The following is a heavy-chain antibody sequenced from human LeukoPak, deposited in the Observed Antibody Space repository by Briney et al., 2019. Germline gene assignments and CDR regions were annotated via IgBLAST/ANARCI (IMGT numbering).Heavy chain of an antibody. CDR2: INQDGSEK. J-gene: IGHJ4*02. CDR3: ARGMSTGEY. Sequence: GGSLRLSCAASGFTFSSYWMSWVRQPPGKGLEWVANINQDGSEKYYVDSAKGRFTISRDNAKNSLYLQMNSLRAEDTAVYYCARGMSTGEYWGQGTLVTVSS. V-gene: IGHV3-7*04. D-gene: IGHD3-16*01. CDR1: GFTFSSYW.